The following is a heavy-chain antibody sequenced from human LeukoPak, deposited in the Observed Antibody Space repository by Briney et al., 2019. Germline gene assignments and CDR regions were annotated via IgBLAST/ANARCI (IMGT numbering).Heavy chain of an antibody. D-gene: IGHD3-3*01. CDR1: GFTFSSYG. CDR3: AKESGRFLEWFRDAFDI. Sequence: GGSLRLSCAASGFTFSSYGMHWVRQAPGKGLEWVAFIRYDGSNKYYADSVKGRFTISRDNSKNTLYLQMNSLRAEDTAVYYCAKESGRFLEWFRDAFDIWGQGTMVTVSS. V-gene: IGHV3-30*02. J-gene: IGHJ3*02. CDR2: IRYDGSNK.